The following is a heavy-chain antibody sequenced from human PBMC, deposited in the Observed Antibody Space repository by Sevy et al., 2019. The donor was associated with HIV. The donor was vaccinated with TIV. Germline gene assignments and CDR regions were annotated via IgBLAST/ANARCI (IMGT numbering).Heavy chain of an antibody. CDR3: VKVAGSGTYYSGDFDY. D-gene: IGHD3-10*01. J-gene: IGHJ4*02. CDR2: ISGSGVST. Sequence: GGSLRLSCAASGFTFSSYAMSWVRQAPGKGLEWVSGISGSGVSTYYAGSVKCRFTISRDNSQNTLYLQMNSLRAEDTAVYYCVKVAGSGTYYSGDFDYWGQGILVTVSS. V-gene: IGHV3-23*01. CDR1: GFTFSSYA.